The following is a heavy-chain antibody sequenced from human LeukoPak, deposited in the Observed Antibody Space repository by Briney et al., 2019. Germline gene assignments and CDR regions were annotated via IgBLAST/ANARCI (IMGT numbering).Heavy chain of an antibody. D-gene: IGHD3-16*02. CDR1: GFSVSTDH. V-gene: IGHV3-53*01. CDR2: IYNDGST. CDR3: ARVWELSYDY. J-gene: IGHJ4*02. Sequence: PGGSLRLSCAASGFSVSTDHMSWVRQAPGKGLEWGSVIYNDGSTYYADTVKGRFTISRDNSKNTVDLLVNSLRAEDTAVYYCARVWELSYDYWGQGTLVTVSS.